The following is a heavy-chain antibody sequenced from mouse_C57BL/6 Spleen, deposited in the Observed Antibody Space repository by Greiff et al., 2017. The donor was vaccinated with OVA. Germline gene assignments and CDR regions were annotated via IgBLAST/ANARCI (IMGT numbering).Heavy chain of an antibody. J-gene: IGHJ4*01. CDR3: AVKYCDSEGAMDY. CDR2: IHPSDSDT. D-gene: IGHD3-3*01. Sequence: QVQLQQPGAELVKPGASVKVSCKASGYTFTSYWMHWVKQRPGQGLEWIGRIHPSDSDTNYNQKFKGKATLTVDKSSSTAYMQLSSLTSEDSAVEYCAVKYCDSEGAMDYWGQGTSVTVSS. CDR1: GYTFTSYW. V-gene: IGHV1-74*01.